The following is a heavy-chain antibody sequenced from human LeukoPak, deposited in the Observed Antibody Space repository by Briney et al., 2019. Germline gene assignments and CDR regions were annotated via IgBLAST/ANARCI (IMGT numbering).Heavy chain of an antibody. CDR2: ISSNGGST. D-gene: IGHD5-18*01. CDR1: GFTFSSYA. J-gene: IGHJ4*02. Sequence: GESLKISCSASGFTFSSYAMHWVRQAPGKGLEYVSAISSNGGSTYYADSVKGRFTISRDNSKNTLYLQMSSLRAEDTAVYYCVSGYSYGSGYWGQGTLVTVSS. V-gene: IGHV3-64D*06. CDR3: VSGYSYGSGY.